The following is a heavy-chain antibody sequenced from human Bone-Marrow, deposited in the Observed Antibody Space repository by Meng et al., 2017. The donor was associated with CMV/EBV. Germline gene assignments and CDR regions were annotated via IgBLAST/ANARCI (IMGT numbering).Heavy chain of an antibody. J-gene: IGHJ6*01. CDR1: GFTVSSNY. CDR2: IYSGGST. V-gene: IGHV3-53*01. D-gene: IGHD6-13*01. CDR3: AREGIAAAYGMDV. Sequence: GESLKISCAASGFTVSSNYMSWVRQAPGKGLEWVSVIYSGGSTYYADSVKGRFTISRDNSKNTLYLQMNSLRAEDTAVYYCAREGIAAAYGMDVWGPGNTVTGAS.